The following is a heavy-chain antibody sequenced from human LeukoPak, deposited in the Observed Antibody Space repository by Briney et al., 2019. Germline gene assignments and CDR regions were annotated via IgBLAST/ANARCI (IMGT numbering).Heavy chain of an antibody. CDR1: GGSISSYY. Sequence: PSETLSLTCTVSGGSISSYYWTWIRQPPGEGLECIGYIFSSGSTNYNPSLKSRVTISVDTSKNQFSLKLSSVTAADTAVYYCAGATWDSSPDYWGQGTLVAVSS. V-gene: IGHV4-59*01. D-gene: IGHD1-26*01. J-gene: IGHJ4*02. CDR2: IFSSGST. CDR3: AGATWDSSPDY.